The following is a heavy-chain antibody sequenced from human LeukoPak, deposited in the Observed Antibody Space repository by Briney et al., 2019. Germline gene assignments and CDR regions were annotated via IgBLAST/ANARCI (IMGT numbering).Heavy chain of an antibody. D-gene: IGHD6-13*01. CDR1: GYSFTIYW. J-gene: IGHJ4*02. Sequence: GESLSISCKGSGYSFTIYWISWVRQMPVKGLEWMGRIDPRDSYTNYSTSFQGHVTISAHKSIRTAYLQWSSLKASHTARSYCARLSAAGSKPDYWGQGTLVTVSS. CDR2: IDPRDSYT. CDR3: ARLSAAGSKPDY. V-gene: IGHV5-10-1*01.